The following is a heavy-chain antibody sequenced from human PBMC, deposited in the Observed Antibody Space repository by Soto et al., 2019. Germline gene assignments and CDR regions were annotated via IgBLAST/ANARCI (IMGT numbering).Heavy chain of an antibody. D-gene: IGHD6-13*01. CDR1: GGSISSSNW. J-gene: IGHJ4*02. V-gene: IGHV4-4*02. CDR3: ARIARAGTNFDY. Sequence: QVQLQESGPGLVKPSGTLSLTCAVSGGSISSSNWWSWVRQPPGKGLQWIGEIYHSGRTNYNPSLKSRVSLSVDKSKNQFSLKMRSVSAAYTAVYYCARIARAGTNFDYWGQGTLVTVSS. CDR2: IYHSGRT.